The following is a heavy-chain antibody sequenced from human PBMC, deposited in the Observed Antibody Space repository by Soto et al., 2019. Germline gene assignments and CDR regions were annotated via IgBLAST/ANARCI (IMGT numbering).Heavy chain of an antibody. Sequence: QMQLVQSGPEVKKPGTSVKVSCKASGFTFTSSAVQWVRQARGQRLEWIGWIVVGSGNTNYAQKFQERVTITRDMSTSTADMELGSLRSEDTAVYYWAAPSVESTIFGVVMEYYYYYYGMDVWGQGTTVTVSS. D-gene: IGHD3-3*01. J-gene: IGHJ6*02. CDR1: GFTFTSSA. CDR3: AAPSVESTIFGVVMEYYYYYYGMDV. CDR2: IVVGSGNT. V-gene: IGHV1-58*01.